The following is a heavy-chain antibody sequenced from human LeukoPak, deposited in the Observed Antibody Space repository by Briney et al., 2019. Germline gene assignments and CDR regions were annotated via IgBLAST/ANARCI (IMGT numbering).Heavy chain of an antibody. Sequence: SETLSLTCTVSGGSISSYYWSWIRKPPGKGLEWIGYIYYSGSTNYNPSLKSRVTISVDTSKNQFSLKLSSVTAADTAVYYCARDRIYGSGSDHFDYWGQGTLVTVSS. CDR2: IYYSGST. V-gene: IGHV4-59*12. D-gene: IGHD3-10*01. J-gene: IGHJ4*02. CDR3: ARDRIYGSGSDHFDY. CDR1: GGSISSYY.